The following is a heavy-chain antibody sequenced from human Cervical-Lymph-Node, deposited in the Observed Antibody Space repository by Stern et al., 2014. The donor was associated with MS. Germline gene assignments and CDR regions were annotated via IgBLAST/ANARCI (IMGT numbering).Heavy chain of an antibody. CDR3: ARWAYSSGWYNWFDP. V-gene: IGHV4-39*01. D-gene: IGHD3-22*01. CDR2: IYYSGST. CDR1: GGSISSSSYY. Sequence: QVQLQESGPGLVKPSETLSLTCTVSGGSISSSSYYWGWIRQPPGKGLEWIGSIYYSGSTYYNPSLKSRVTISVDTSKNQFSRKLSSVTAADTAVYYCARWAYSSGWYNWFDPWGQGTLVTVSS. J-gene: IGHJ5*02.